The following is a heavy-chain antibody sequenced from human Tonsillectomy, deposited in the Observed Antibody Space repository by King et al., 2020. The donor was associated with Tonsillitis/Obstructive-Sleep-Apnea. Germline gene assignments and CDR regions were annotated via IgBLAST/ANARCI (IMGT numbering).Heavy chain of an antibody. Sequence: VQLVESGGGLVQPGGSLRLSCAASGFPFSSYAMNWVRQAPGRGLEWVAGISGSAGSTYSADSAKGRFTISRDNSKSTLYLQMNSLSAEDTAVYYCATDHSGSYYPHWYFDRWGRGTLVTVSS. V-gene: IGHV3-23*04. CDR2: ISGSAGST. CDR3: ATDHSGSYYPHWYFDR. D-gene: IGHD1-26*01. CDR1: GFPFSSYA. J-gene: IGHJ2*01.